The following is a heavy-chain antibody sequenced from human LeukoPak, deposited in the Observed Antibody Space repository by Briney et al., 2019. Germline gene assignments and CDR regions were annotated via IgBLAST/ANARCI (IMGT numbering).Heavy chain of an antibody. CDR2: VDPEDGET. D-gene: IGHD3-10*01. V-gene: IGHV1-69-2*01. J-gene: IGHJ4*02. Sequence: ASVKVSCKASGYTFTDYYMHWVQQAPGEGLVWMGLVDPEDGETIYAEKFQGRVTITADTSTDTAYMELSSLRSEDTAVYYCATDLRASGDWGQGTLVTVSS. CDR1: GYTFTDYY. CDR3: ATDLRASGD.